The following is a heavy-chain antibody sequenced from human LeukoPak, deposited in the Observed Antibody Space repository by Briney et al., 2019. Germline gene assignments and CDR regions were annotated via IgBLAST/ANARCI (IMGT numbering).Heavy chain of an antibody. CDR2: INWNGGST. D-gene: IGHD2-15*01. CDR3: ARKPYAGSWIDY. Sequence: PGGSLRLSCTASEFTFDDYGMSWVRQAPGKGLEWVSGINWNGGSTGYADSVKGRFTISRDNAKNSLYLQMNSLRAEDTAFYYCARKPYAGSWIDYWGQGTLVTVSS. J-gene: IGHJ4*02. CDR1: EFTFDDYG. V-gene: IGHV3-20*04.